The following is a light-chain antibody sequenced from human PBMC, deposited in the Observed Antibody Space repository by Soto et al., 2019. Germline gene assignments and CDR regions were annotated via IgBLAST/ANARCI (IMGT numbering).Light chain of an antibody. V-gene: IGLV2-14*01. CDR1: NRDVGVYNY. J-gene: IGLJ3*02. Sequence: QSALTQPASVSGSLGQSITISCTGTNRDVGVYNYVSWYQQYLGTAPKVMIYEVTNRPSGVSNRFSGSKSGNTASLTISGLQAEDEADYYCSSYTTSNTWVFGGGTKVTVL. CDR2: EVT. CDR3: SSYTTSNTWV.